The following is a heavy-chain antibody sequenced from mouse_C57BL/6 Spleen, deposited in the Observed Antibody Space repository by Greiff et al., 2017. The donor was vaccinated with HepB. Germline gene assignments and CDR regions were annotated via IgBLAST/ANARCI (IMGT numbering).Heavy chain of an antibody. D-gene: IGHD5-5*01. V-gene: IGHV2-2*01. CDR1: GFSFTSYG. Sequence: VKLVESGPGLVQPSQSLSITCTVSGFSFTSYGVHWVRQSPGKGLEWLGVIWSGGSTDYNAAFISRLSISKDNSKSQVFFKMNSLQADDTVIYYCARGHYLFAYWGQGTLVTVSA. CDR2: IWSGGST. CDR3: ARGHYLFAY. J-gene: IGHJ3*01.